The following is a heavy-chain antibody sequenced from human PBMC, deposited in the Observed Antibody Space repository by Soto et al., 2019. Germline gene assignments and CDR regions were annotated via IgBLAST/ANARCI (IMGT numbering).Heavy chain of an antibody. D-gene: IGHD6-13*01. Sequence: HVQLQESGPGLVKPSETLSLTCIVSNGSISDYYWTWIRQPPGKGLEWIGYIYSSGTTHYSPSLKSRITISVDTSKNQFSLKLSSVTAADTAVYYCARGVVEAAASKPFDIWGQGTLVTVSS. CDR2: IYSSGTT. CDR3: ARGVVEAAASKPFDI. J-gene: IGHJ3*02. V-gene: IGHV4-59*01. CDR1: NGSISDYY.